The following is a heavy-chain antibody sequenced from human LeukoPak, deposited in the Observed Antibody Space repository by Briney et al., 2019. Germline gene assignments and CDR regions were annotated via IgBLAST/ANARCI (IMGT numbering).Heavy chain of an antibody. J-gene: IGHJ3*02. V-gene: IGHV1-69*13. CDR3: ARDRSLATCHAFDI. Sequence: AASVKVSCKASGGTFSSYVFSWVRQAPGQGLEWMGGIIPIFGTTNYAHNFQGRVTITADESTSTAYMELSSLRSEDTAVYYRARDRSLATCHAFDIWGQGTMVTVSS. CDR2: IIPIFGTT. D-gene: IGHD5-12*01. CDR1: GGTFSSYV.